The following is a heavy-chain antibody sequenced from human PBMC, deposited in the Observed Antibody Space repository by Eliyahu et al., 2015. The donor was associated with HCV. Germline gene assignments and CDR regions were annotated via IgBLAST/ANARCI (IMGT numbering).Heavy chain of an antibody. V-gene: IGHV3-23*01. CDR2: ISGSGGST. J-gene: IGHJ5*02. CDR1: GFTFSSSA. CDR3: AKDVRFDP. Sequence: EVQLLESGGGLVQPGGSLRVXCAASGFTFSSSAMSWVRQAPGKGLEWVSGISGSGGSTYYADSVKGRFTISRDNSKNTVHLQMNSLRAEDTAIYYCAKDVRFDPWGQGTLVTVSS.